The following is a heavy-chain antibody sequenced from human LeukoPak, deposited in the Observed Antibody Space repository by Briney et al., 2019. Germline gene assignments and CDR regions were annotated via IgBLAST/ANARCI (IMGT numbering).Heavy chain of an antibody. V-gene: IGHV1-46*01. CDR2: INPADGTT. CDR1: GYTFATYY. CDR3: ARYSSHDSVDAFDI. Sequence: ASVKIPCKTSGYTFATYYMHWLRQAPGQGPEWMGIINPADGTTSYAQGFRGRLTMTADTSTSTVDMELSSLRSDDTGVYYCARYSSHDSVDAFDIWGQGTMVTVAS. D-gene: IGHD6-13*01. J-gene: IGHJ3*02.